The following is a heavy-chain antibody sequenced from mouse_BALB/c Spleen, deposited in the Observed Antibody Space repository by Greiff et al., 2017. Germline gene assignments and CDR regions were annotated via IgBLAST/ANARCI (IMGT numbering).Heavy chain of an antibody. J-gene: IGHJ1*01. CDR1: GYTFTSYV. CDR2: INPYNDGT. CDR3: ASRGGNYVGYFDV. D-gene: IGHD2-1*01. V-gene: IGHV1-14*01. Sequence: VQLQQSGPELVKPGASVKMSCKASGYTFTSYVMHWVKQKPGQGLEWIGYINPYNDGTKYNEKFKGKATLTTDKSSSTAYVELSSLTSEDSAVYYCASRGGNYVGYFDVWGAGTTVTVSS.